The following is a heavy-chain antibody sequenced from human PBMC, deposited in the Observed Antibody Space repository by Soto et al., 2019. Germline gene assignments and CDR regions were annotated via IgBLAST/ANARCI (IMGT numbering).Heavy chain of an antibody. Sequence: LRLSCAASGFTFSDYYMSWIRQAPGKGLEWVSYISSSGSTIYYADSVKGRFTISRDNAKNSLYLQMNSLRAEDTAVYYCARDLPYRPTPFDYWGQGTLVTVSS. V-gene: IGHV3-11*01. CDR3: ARDLPYRPTPFDY. CDR2: ISSSGSTI. D-gene: IGHD3-16*02. CDR1: GFTFSDYY. J-gene: IGHJ4*02.